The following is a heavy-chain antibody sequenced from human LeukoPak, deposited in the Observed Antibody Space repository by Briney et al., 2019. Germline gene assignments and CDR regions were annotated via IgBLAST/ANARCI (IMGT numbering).Heavy chain of an antibody. CDR2: IIPIFGTA. V-gene: IGHV1-69*13. CDR3: ARDRVRGNSNPFFDY. CDR1: GGTFSSYA. J-gene: IGHJ4*02. D-gene: IGHD4-11*01. Sequence: SVKVSCKASGGTFSSYAISWVRQAPGQGLEWMGGIIPIFGTANYAQKFQGRVTITADESTSTAYMELSSLRSEDTAVYYCARDRVRGNSNPFFDYWGQGTLVTVSS.